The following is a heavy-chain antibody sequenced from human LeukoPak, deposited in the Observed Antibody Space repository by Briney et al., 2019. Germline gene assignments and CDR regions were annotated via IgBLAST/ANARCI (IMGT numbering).Heavy chain of an antibody. CDR1: GGSFSGYY. V-gene: IGHV4-34*01. D-gene: IGHD5-24*01. J-gene: IGHJ4*02. Sequence: SETLSLTCAVYGGSFSGYYWSWIRQPPGEGLEWIGEINHSGSTNYNPSLKSRVTISVDTSKNQFSLKLSSVTAADTAVYYCAKGPEMATIGIVFDYWGQGTLVTVSS. CDR2: INHSGST. CDR3: AKGPEMATIGIVFDY.